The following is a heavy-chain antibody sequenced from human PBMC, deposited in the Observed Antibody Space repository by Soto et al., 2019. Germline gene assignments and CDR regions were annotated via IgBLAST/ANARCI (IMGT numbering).Heavy chain of an antibody. J-gene: IGHJ4*02. CDR3: ARGGTYYDILTGYDTFDY. CDR1: GGSISSGDYY. CDR2: IYYSGST. V-gene: IGHV4-30-4*01. D-gene: IGHD3-9*01. Sequence: QVQLQESGPGLVKPSQTLSLTCTVSGGSISSGDYYWSWIRQPPGKGLEWIGYIYYSGSTYYNPSLKSRVTISVDTSKNQFSLKLSSVTAADTAVYYCARGGTYYDILTGYDTFDYWGQGTLVTVSS.